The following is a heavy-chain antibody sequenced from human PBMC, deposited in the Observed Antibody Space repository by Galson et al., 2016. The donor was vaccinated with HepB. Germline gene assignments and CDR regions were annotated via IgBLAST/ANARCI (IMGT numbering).Heavy chain of an antibody. CDR1: GFTFSTPA. J-gene: IGHJ5*01. Sequence: SLRLSCAAPGFTFSTPAMHWVRQAPDKGLEWVAVISYDGSNKYYGESVKARFTISRDNSKNTVYLQMNSLRGDDTAVYYCAKGGDNFDWFDSWGQGTLVTVSS. V-gene: IGHV3-30*18. CDR3: AKGGDNFDWFDS. D-gene: IGHD4-17*01. CDR2: ISYDGSNK.